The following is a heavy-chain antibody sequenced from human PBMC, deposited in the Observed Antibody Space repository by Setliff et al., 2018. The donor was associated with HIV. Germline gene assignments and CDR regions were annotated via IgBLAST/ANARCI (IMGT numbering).Heavy chain of an antibody. V-gene: IGHV1-18*01. CDR3: VRGVTRDISGYYRDEYFQH. D-gene: IGHD3-22*01. J-gene: IGHJ1*01. Sequence: SVKVSCKASGYRFNTYGIPWVRQAPGQGLEWMGWISPYNGDTRFAQSLQGRVTLTTDTSTNTAYMEMRTLRSDDTAVYYCVRGVTRDISGYYRDEYFQHWGQGTPVTVS. CDR1: GYRFNTYG. CDR2: ISPYNGDT.